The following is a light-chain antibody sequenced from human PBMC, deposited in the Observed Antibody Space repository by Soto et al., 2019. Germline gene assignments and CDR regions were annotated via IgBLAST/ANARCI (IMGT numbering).Light chain of an antibody. J-gene: IGLJ1*01. V-gene: IGLV2-14*01. CDR1: TSDVGAYNY. Sequence: QSALTQPASVSGSPGQSITISCTGSTSDVGAYNYVSWYKHHPGQAPQLMIYEVSNRPSGVSNRFSGSKSGNTASLTISGLQADDESDYYCSSKKSSSSPFVFGTGNKVTVL. CDR3: SSKKSSSSPFV. CDR2: EVS.